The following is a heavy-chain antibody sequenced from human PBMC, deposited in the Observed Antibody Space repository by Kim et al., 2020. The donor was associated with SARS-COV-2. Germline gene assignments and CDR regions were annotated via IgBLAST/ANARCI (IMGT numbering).Heavy chain of an antibody. CDR3: ARARSGSGSYEWYFDL. D-gene: IGHD3-10*01. CDR1: GYTFTSYA. Sequence: ASVKVSCKASGYTFTSYAMNWVRQAPGPGLEWMGWINTNTGNPTYAQGFTGRFVFSLDTSVSTTYLQISSLKAEDTAGYYCARARSGSGSYEWYFDLWGRGTLVTVSP. J-gene: IGHJ2*01. V-gene: IGHV7-4-1*02. CDR2: INTNTGNP.